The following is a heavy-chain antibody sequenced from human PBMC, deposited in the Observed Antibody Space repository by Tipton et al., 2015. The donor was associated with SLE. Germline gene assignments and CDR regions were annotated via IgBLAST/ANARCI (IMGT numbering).Heavy chain of an antibody. V-gene: IGHV3-30*02. D-gene: IGHD6-19*01. Sequence: SLRLSCAASGFTFNSYGMHWVRQAPGKGLEWVAFIRDDGSKQYYSDSVKGRFTISRDNSKNTVDLQMNSLKPEDTAVYYCAKDPGGGWSPSAGDIWGQGTMVTVSS. CDR3: AKDPGGGWSPSAGDI. J-gene: IGHJ3*02. CDR2: IRDDGSKQ. CDR1: GFTFNSYG.